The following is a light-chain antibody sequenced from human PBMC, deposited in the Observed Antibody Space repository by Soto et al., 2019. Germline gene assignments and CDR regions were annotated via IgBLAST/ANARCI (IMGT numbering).Light chain of an antibody. V-gene: IGKV3-20*01. CDR1: QSVSSSY. CDR3: QQYGSSSWT. CDR2: GAS. J-gene: IGKJ1*01. Sequence: EIVLTQSPGTLSLSPGERATLSCRASQSVSSSYLAWYQQKPGQAPRLLIYGASSRATGDPDRFSGSGSGTDFTLTISRLEPEDFAVYYYQQYGSSSWTFGQGTKVEIK.